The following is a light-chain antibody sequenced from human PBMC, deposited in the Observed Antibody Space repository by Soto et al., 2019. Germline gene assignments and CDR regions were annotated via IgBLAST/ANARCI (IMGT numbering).Light chain of an antibody. Sequence: DIQMTHSPSSLSASVVDRVTITCRASHTITRYLNWYQQKSGQAPKLLINAASTLRRGVPSRFSGSGSRTDFTLTIDSMQPEDFATYYCQQSYNSPFNFGPGTKVDIK. J-gene: IGKJ3*01. CDR1: HTITRY. CDR2: AAS. CDR3: QQSYNSPFN. V-gene: IGKV1-39*01.